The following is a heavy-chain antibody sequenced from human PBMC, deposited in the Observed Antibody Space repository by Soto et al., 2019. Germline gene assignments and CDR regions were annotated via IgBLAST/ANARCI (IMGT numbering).Heavy chain of an antibody. CDR3: ASQGTMIVPRDDFDI. D-gene: IGHD3-22*01. CDR1: GYSFTSYW. V-gene: IGHV5-51*01. CDR2: IYSGDSDT. Sequence: GESLKISCKGSGYSFTSYWIGWVRQMPGKGLEWMGIIYSGDSDTRYSPSFQGQVTISADKSIRTAYLQWSSLQASDTAMYYCASQGTMIVPRDDFDIWGQGTLVTVSS. J-gene: IGHJ3*02.